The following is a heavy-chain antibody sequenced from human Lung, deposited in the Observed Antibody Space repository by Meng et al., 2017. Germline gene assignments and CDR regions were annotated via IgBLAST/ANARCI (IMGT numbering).Heavy chain of an antibody. CDR3: ARDRQWLFDY. CDR2: IDPGTGNR. CDR1: GYTFTTYG. Sequence: QFHLVQSGLQVKKPGASVKVSCKASGYTFTTYGISWLRQAPGQGLEWMGWIDPGTGNRDFAEKFQDRLTMSNDTSSSTVYMELTRLTSDDTAVYYCARDRQWLFDYWGQGALVTVSS. D-gene: IGHD6-19*01. J-gene: IGHJ4*02. V-gene: IGHV1-18*01.